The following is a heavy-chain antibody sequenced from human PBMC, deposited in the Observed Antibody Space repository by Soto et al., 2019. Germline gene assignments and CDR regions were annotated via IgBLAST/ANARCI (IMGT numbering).Heavy chain of an antibody. J-gene: IGHJ6*02. CDR2: IYPGHSDT. CDR1: GYSFTNYW. CDR3: ARCLYDSCDYYYYYSGMDV. D-gene: IGHD3-22*01. V-gene: IGHV5-51*01. Sequence: GESLKISCKGSGYSFTNYWIGWVRQMPGKGVEGRGIIYPGHSDTRYSPSFQGQVTISPDKSIGTAHLQWGRLKASETAMYYCARCLYDSCDYYYYYSGMDVWGQGTTVTVSS.